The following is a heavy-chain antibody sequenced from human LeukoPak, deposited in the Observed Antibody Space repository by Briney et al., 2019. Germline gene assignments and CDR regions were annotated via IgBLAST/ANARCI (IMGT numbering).Heavy chain of an antibody. Sequence: GGSLRLSCAASGFTFSSYEMNWVRQAPGKGLEWVSYISSFSSTIYYADSVMGRFTISRDNAKNSLYLQMNSLRSEDMAVYCCAREPLYRSSYHDTFDIWGQGTMVTVSS. CDR1: GFTFSSYE. D-gene: IGHD6-13*01. V-gene: IGHV3-48*03. J-gene: IGHJ3*02. CDR2: ISSFSSTI. CDR3: AREPLYRSSYHDTFDI.